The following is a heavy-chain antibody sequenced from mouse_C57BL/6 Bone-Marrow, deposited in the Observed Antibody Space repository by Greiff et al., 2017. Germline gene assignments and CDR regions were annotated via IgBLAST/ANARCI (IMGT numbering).Heavy chain of an antibody. J-gene: IGHJ2*01. D-gene: IGHD4-1*01. Sequence: QVQLQQPGAELVKPGASVKLSCTASGYTFTSYWMHWVKPRPGHGLEWIGMIHPNSGSTNYNAKFKSKATLTVDKSSSSAYLQLSSLTSEDSAVYYCAILGPDYWGQGTTLTVSS. CDR2: IHPNSGST. CDR1: GYTFTSYW. V-gene: IGHV1-64*01. CDR3: AILGPDY.